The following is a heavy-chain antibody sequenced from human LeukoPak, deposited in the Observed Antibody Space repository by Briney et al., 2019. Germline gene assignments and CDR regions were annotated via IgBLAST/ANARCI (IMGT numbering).Heavy chain of an antibody. CDR1: GYTFTSYD. V-gene: IGHV1-8*03. D-gene: IGHD2-15*01. CDR2: MNPNSGNT. J-gene: IGHJ4*02. CDR3: ARGTQGGYCSGGSCPGGGRWLQKGHYFDY. Sequence: GASVKVSCKASGYTFTSYDINWVRQATGQGLEWMGWMNPNSGNTGYAQKFQGRVTITRNTSISTAYMELSSLRSEDTAVYYCARGTQGGYCSGGSCPGGGRWLQKGHYFDYWGQGTLVTVSS.